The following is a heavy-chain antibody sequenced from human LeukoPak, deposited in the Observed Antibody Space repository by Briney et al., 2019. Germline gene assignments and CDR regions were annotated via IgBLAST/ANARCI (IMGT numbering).Heavy chain of an antibody. CDR1: GFTFSRYG. CDR3: AKDYSGSYYNPRAYFDF. V-gene: IGHV3-30*18. J-gene: IGHJ4*02. D-gene: IGHD1-26*01. Sequence: GGSLRLSCAASGFTFSRYGMHWVRQAPGKGLEWVAVISYDGSNKYYVDSVKGRFTISRDNSKNTLYLQMNSLRAEDTAVYYCAKDYSGSYYNPRAYFDFWGQGTLVTVTS. CDR2: ISYDGSNK.